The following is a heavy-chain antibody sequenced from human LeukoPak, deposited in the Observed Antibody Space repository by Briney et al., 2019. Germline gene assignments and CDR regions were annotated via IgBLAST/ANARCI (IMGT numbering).Heavy chain of an antibody. D-gene: IGHD6-13*01. J-gene: IGHJ6*03. V-gene: IGHV4-59*01. Sequence: SETLSLTCTVSGGSISSYYWSWVRQPPGKGLEWIGYIYYSWSTNFNPSLRSRVSISVDTSKNQFSLKLSSVTAADTAVYYCARGHVDIAAAGNYRYYYMDVWGKGTTVTVS. CDR1: GGSISSYY. CDR3: ARGHVDIAAAGNYRYYYMDV. CDR2: IYYSWST.